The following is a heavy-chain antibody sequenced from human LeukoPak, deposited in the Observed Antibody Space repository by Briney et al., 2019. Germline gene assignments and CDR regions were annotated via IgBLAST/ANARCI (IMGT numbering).Heavy chain of an antibody. D-gene: IGHD3-22*01. CDR3: AKAWGWYYYDSSGYPPADDY. CDR2: ISGSGGST. Sequence: PGGSLRLSCAASGFTFSSYAMSWVRQAPGKGLEWVSAISGSGGSTYYADCVKGRFTISRDNSKNTLYLQMDSLRAEDTAVYYCAKAWGWYYYDSSGYPPADDYWGQGTLVTVSS. CDR1: GFTFSSYA. J-gene: IGHJ4*02. V-gene: IGHV3-23*01.